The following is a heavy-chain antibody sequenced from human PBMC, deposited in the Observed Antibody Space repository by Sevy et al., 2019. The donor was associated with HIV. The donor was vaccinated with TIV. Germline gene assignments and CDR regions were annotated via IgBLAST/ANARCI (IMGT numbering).Heavy chain of an antibody. CDR1: GVSLSNGAYC. V-gene: IGHV4-31*03. J-gene: IGHJ6*03. CDR2: TYYNGNT. Sequence: SETLSLTCSVSGVSLSNGAYCWSWIRQHPEKGLEWIGYTYYNGNTYYNPSLKSRATISADTSKNQFSLRLSSVTAADTAVYYCSRASLSFFYLDVWGKGTTVTVSS. CDR3: SRASLSFFYLDV.